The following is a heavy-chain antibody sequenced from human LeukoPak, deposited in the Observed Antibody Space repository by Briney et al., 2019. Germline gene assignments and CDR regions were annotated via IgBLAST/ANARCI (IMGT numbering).Heavy chain of an antibody. CDR1: GFTFSSYG. D-gene: IGHD5-24*01. V-gene: IGHV3-33*06. CDR2: IWYDGSNK. J-gene: IGHJ4*02. CDR3: AKDRDGYNFPGY. Sequence: GGSLRLSCAASGFTFSSYGMHWVRQAPGKGREWVAVIWYDGSNKYYADSVKGRFTITRDNSKNTLYLQMNSLRAEDTAVYYCAKDRDGYNFPGYWGQGTLVTVSS.